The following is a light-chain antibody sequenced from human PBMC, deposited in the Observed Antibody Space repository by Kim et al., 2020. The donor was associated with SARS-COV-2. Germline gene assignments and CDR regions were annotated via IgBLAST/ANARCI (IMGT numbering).Light chain of an antibody. CDR2: GKN. CDR3: NSRDSNDNVV. Sequence: DLRQTVRNTCQGGSLRSYYATWYQQKPGQAPILVIYGKNNRPSGIPGRFSGSSSGNTASLTITGTQAGDEADYYCNSRDSNDNVVFGGGTQLTVL. CDR1: SLRSYY. V-gene: IGLV3-19*01. J-gene: IGLJ2*01.